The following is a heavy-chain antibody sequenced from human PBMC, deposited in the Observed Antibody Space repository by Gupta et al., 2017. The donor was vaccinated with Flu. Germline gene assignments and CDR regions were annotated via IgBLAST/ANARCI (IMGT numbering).Heavy chain of an antibody. J-gene: IGHJ4*02. CDR1: GLNFNIYG. V-gene: IGHV3-30*18. D-gene: IGHD3-22*01. CDR3: AKEGSSSGSSRFHFDY. Sequence: QVQLVESGGDVVQPGRSLRLSCAASGLNFNIYGMPWVRQAPGKGLEWVAVVSNDGGTTYYADSVKGRFTLSRDNSKNTMSLQMNSLKTDDTAVYYCAKEGSSSGSSRFHFDYWGQGTLVTVSS. CDR2: VSNDGGTT.